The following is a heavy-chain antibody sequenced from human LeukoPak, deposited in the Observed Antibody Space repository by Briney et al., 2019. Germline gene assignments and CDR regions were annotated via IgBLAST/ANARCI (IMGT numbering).Heavy chain of an antibody. CDR1: GYTFTGYY. CDR2: INPNSGGT. Sequence: ASVKVSCKASGYTFTGYYMHWVRQAPGQGLEWMGWINPNSGGTNYAQKFQGRVTMTRDTSISTAYMELSRLRSDDTAVYYCARVGGSGSSANDYWGQGTLVTVSS. V-gene: IGHV1-2*02. CDR3: ARVGGSGSSANDY. J-gene: IGHJ4*02. D-gene: IGHD3-10*01.